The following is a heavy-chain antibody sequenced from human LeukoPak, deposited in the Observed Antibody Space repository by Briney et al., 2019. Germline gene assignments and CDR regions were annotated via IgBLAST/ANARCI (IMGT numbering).Heavy chain of an antibody. CDR3: ARVMMGATVTTFHYYCMDA. CDR2: ITSSSSHI. V-gene: IGHV3-21*01. CDR1: GFTFSHYT. Sequence: KAGGSLRLSCAACGFTFSHYTIGWVRQAPGKGLERVASITSSSSHIYYADSVKGRFTISRDNAKNEVYLQMNSLRGEDTAIYYCARVMMGATVTTFHYYCMDAWGVGTAVTVSS. D-gene: IGHD4-11*01. J-gene: IGHJ6*03.